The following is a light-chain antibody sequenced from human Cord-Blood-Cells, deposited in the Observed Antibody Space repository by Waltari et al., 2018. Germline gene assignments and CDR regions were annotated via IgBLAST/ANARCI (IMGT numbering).Light chain of an antibody. CDR2: AAS. V-gene: IGKV1-9*01. CDR1: QGISSY. CDR3: QQLNSYSYS. J-gene: IGKJ2*03. Sequence: DIQLTQSPSFLSASVGDRVTITCRASQGISSYLACYQQKPGKAPKLLIDAASTLQSGVPSRFSGSGSGTEFTLTISSLQPEDFATYYCQQLNSYSYSFGQGTKLEIK.